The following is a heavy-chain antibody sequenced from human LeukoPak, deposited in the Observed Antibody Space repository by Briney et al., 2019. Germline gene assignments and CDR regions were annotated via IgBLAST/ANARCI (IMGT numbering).Heavy chain of an antibody. CDR1: GYTFTSYY. CDR2: INSSGGST. J-gene: IGHJ3*02. D-gene: IGHD3-22*01. V-gene: IGHV1-46*01. CDR3: ARANYNLYYYDSSGRHDAFDI. Sequence: ASVKVCCKASGYTFTSYYMHWVRQAAGQGLAWMGIINSSGGSTSYAQKFQGRVTMTRDMSTSTVYMELSSLRSEDTALYYCARANYNLYYYDSSGRHDAFDIWGQGTMVTVSS.